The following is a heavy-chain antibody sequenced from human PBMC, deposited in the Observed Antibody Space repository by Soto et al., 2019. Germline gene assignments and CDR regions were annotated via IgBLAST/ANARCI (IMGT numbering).Heavy chain of an antibody. D-gene: IGHD6-19*01. CDR3: ARAEEQWLASPNFDY. V-gene: IGHV1-69*12. CDR2: IIPIFGTA. J-gene: IGHJ4*02. Sequence: QVQLVQSGAEVKKPGSSVKVSCKASGGTFSSYAISWVRQAPGQGLEWMGGIIPIFGTANYAQKFQGRVTITADESTSTAYMVLSSLRSEDTAVYYCARAEEQWLASPNFDYWGQGTLVTVSS. CDR1: GGTFSSYA.